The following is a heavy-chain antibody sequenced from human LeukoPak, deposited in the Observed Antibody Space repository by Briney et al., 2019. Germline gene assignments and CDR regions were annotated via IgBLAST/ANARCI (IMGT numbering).Heavy chain of an antibody. J-gene: IGHJ6*02. CDR1: GYTFTGYY. V-gene: IGHV1-2*02. D-gene: IGHD1-14*01. CDR3: ARDRTGRWERVDV. CDR2: INPNSGGT. Sequence: ASVKVSCTASGYTFTGYYMHWVRQAPGQGLEWMGWINPNSGGTNYAQKIQGRVTMTRDTSISTAYMELSRLRSDDTAVYYCARDRTGRWERVDVWGQGTTVTVSS.